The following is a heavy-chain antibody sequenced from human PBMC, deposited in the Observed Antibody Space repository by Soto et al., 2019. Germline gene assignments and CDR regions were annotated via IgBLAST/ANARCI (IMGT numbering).Heavy chain of an antibody. CDR1: GFTFDSYA. CDR2: ISWNSGSI. Sequence: EVQLVESGGGLVQPGRSLRLSCVASGFTFDSYAMHWVRQAPGKGLEWVSGISWNSGSIGYEDSVKGRFTISRDNAQNSLYLEMNSLRVEDTAFYYCVKDIHEQWLVSHFEYWGQGSLVTFSS. D-gene: IGHD6-19*01. J-gene: IGHJ4*02. CDR3: VKDIHEQWLVSHFEY. V-gene: IGHV3-9*01.